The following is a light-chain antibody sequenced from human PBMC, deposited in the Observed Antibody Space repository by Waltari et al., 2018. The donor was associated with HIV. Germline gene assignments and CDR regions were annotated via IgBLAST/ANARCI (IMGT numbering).Light chain of an antibody. CDR2: AAS. CDR1: QDISSW. CDR3: QQAHSFPIT. J-gene: IGKJ5*01. V-gene: IGKV1D-12*01. Sequence: DIQVTQSRSSLSASIGDRVTITCRASQDISSWLAWYQHGPGTAPNLLIFAASTWQRGLPSRFSGRGTVTDFTLTISRLQPEYFATYFCQQAHSFPITLGQGTRLDI.